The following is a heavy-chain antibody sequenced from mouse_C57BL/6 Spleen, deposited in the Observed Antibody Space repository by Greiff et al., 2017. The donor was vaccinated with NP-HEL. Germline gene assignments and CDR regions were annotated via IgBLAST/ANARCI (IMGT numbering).Heavy chain of an antibody. CDR2: IYPGDGDT. J-gene: IGHJ2*01. Sequence: VQLQQSGAELVKPGASVKISCKASGYAFSSYWMNWVKQRPGQGLEWIGQIYPGDGDTNYNGKFKGKATLTADKSSSTAYMQLSSLTSEDSAVYFCARITTVVANYFDYWGQGTTLTVSA. CDR3: ARITTVVANYFDY. D-gene: IGHD1-1*01. CDR1: GYAFSSYW. V-gene: IGHV1-80*01.